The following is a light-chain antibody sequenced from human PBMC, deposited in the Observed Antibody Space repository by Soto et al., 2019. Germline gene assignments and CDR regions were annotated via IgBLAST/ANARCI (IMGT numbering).Light chain of an antibody. CDR1: SSDVGNYNL. CDR2: EGS. Sequence: QSVLTQPASVSGSPGQSITISCTGTSSDVGNYNLVSWYQQHPGKAPKLIIYEGSKRPSGVSHRFSGSKSGNTASLTISGLQAADEADYHCCSFAGSTTFYVFGTGTKLTVL. V-gene: IGLV2-23*01. CDR3: CSFAGSTTFYV. J-gene: IGLJ1*01.